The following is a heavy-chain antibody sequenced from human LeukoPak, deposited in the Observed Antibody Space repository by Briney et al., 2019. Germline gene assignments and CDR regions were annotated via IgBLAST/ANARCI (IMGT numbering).Heavy chain of an antibody. CDR1: GGSISSSGYY. D-gene: IGHD2-21*02. Sequence: SETLSLTCSVSGGSISSSGYYWGWIRQPPDKGLEWIGNVYYSGSTYYNPSLKSRLTISVDTSKNQFSLELSSVTASDTAIYDCATTYCGGDCYPAWWGAGTRVTVSS. V-gene: IGHV4-39*01. CDR3: ATTYCGGDCYPAW. CDR2: VYYSGST. J-gene: IGHJ4*02.